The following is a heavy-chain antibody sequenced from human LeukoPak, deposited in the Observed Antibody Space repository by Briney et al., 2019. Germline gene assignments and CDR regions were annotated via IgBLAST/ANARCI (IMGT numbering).Heavy chain of an antibody. J-gene: IGHJ4*02. CDR3: AKVTAPYDYVWGSYRYTLYYFDY. Sequence: PGGSLRLSCAASGFTFRSYAMSWVRQAPGKGLEWVSVINGSGGSTYYADSVKGRYTISRDDSKRTVYLQMNSLRAEDTAVYYCAKVTAPYDYVWGSYRYTLYYFDYWGQGTLVTVSS. CDR2: INGSGGST. D-gene: IGHD3-16*02. V-gene: IGHV3-23*01. CDR1: GFTFRSYA.